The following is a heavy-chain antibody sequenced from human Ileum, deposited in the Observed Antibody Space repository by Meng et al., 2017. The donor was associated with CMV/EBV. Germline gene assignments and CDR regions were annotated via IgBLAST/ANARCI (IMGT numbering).Heavy chain of an antibody. D-gene: IGHD4-23*01. CDR3: TKGTDYGGETSIFEY. CDR1: GFPFSSYT. J-gene: IGHJ4*02. Sequence: LSAGGVVVQPAGSLTLSCTAPGFPFSSYTMGWVRQAPGKGLEVLSGISGSGTSTYYVDSVKGRFTISRDNSENTLYLQMNTLRGDDTAVYYCTKGTDYGGETSIFEYWGQGTLVTVSS. CDR2: ISGSGTST. V-gene: IGHV3-23*01.